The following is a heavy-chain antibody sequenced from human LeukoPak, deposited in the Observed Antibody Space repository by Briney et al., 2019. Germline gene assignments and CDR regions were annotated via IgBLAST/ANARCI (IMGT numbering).Heavy chain of an antibody. D-gene: IGHD1-1*01. Sequence: AGTLSLTCGVSGGSISSTNWWSWVRQPPGQGLEWIGESSLTGDTNYNPSLNGRVTMSLDESRNQLSLNLTSVTAADTAVYYCARVYPQTDYYYYGMDVWGQGTTVTVSS. CDR3: ARVYPQTDYYYYGMDV. CDR2: SSLTGDT. CDR1: GGSISSTNW. V-gene: IGHV4-4*02. J-gene: IGHJ6*02.